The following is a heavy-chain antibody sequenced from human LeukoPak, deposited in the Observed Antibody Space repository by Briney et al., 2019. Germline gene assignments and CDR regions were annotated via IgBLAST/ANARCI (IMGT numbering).Heavy chain of an antibody. V-gene: IGHV1-8*01. J-gene: IGHJ6*02. CDR2: MNPNSGNT. CDR3: GTYYYDSSGYGLMDV. D-gene: IGHD3-22*01. Sequence: WMNPNSGNTGYAQKFQGRVTMTRNTSISTAYMELSSLRSEDTAVYYCGTYYYDSSGYGLMDVWGQGTTVTVSS.